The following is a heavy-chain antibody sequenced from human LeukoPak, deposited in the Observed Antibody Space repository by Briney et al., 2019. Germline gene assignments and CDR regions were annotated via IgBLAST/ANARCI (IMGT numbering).Heavy chain of an antibody. J-gene: IGHJ6*03. CDR3: ARTVVVPAAKGYYYYMNV. V-gene: IGHV4-4*07. Sequence: SETLSLTCTVSGGSISSYYWSWIRQPAGKGLEWIGRIYTSRSTNYNPSLKSRVTMSVDTSKNQFSLKLSSVTAADTAVYYCARTVVVPAAKGYYYYMNVWGKGTTVTVSS. CDR1: GGSISSYY. D-gene: IGHD2-2*01. CDR2: IYTSRST.